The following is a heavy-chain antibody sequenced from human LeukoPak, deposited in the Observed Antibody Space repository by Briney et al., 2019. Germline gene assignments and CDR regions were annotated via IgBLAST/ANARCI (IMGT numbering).Heavy chain of an antibody. D-gene: IGHD6-19*01. Sequence: PSETLSLTCAVSGGSISRSSYYWGWIRQPPGKGRGSIVNFYYSGRTSSNPSLKSLVSISVNTSMNQFSLKLRSVTAADTAVYFCARLDSSGWRDFWGQGTLVTVSS. V-gene: IGHV4-39*01. J-gene: IGHJ4*02. CDR2: FYYSGRT. CDR1: GGSISRSSYY. CDR3: ARLDSSGWRDF.